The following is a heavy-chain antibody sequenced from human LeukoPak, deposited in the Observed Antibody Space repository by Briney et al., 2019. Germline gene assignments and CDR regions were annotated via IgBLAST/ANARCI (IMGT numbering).Heavy chain of an antibody. CDR1: GFTFSSYD. J-gene: IGHJ4*02. CDR2: IGTVGDT. CDR3: ARGPLVGTTNYYFDY. Sequence: PGRSLRLSCAASGFTFSSYDMHWVRQATGKGLEWVSVIGTVGDTYYSDSVKGRFTISRENAKNCLYLQMNSLRVGDTAVYYCARGPLVGTTNYYFDYWGQGTLVTVSS. V-gene: IGHV3-13*01. D-gene: IGHD2/OR15-2a*01.